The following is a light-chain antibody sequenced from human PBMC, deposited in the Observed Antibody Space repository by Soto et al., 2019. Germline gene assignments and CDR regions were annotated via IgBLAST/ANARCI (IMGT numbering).Light chain of an antibody. V-gene: IGKV1-39*01. Sequence: DIQITQSPSSLSSSVLDRFTITCRTSQSVSGYLNWYQQEPGKAPKLLIYAASSLQSGVPSRFSGSGSGTDFTLTISSLEPEDFAVYYCQQRSNWPRTFGQGTKVDIK. J-gene: IGKJ1*01. CDR3: QQRSNWPRT. CDR2: AAS. CDR1: QSVSGY.